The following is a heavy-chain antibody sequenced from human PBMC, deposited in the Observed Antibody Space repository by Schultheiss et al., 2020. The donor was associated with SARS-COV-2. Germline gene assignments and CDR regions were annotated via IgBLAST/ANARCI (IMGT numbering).Heavy chain of an antibody. CDR3: ARGVGGWAWYFDL. CDR1: GYTFTGYY. D-gene: IGHD3-3*01. V-gene: IGHV1-2*02. Sequence: ASVKVSCKASGYTFTGYYMHWVRQAPGQGLEWMGWINPNSGDTNYAQKLQGRVTMTTETSTSTAYMELRSLRSDDTAVYYCARGVGGWAWYFDLWGRGTLVTVSS. J-gene: IGHJ2*01. CDR2: INPNSGDT.